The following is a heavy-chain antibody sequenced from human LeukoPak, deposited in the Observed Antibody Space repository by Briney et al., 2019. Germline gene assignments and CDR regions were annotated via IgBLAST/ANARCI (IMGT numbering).Heavy chain of an antibody. CDR1: GFTFSRYA. CDR2: ISYDGSNK. D-gene: IGHD4-17*01. Sequence: GGSLRLSCAASGFTFSRYAIHWVRQAPGKGLEWVAVISYDGSNKYYADSVKGRSTISRDNSKNTLYLQMNSLRAEDTAVYYCARETGGAIGSTDFDYWGQGTLVTVSS. J-gene: IGHJ4*02. V-gene: IGHV3-30*04. CDR3: ARETGGAIGSTDFDY.